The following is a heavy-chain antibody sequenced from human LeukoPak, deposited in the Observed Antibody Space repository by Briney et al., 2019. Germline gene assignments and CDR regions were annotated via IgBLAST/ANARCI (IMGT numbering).Heavy chain of an antibody. Sequence: PSETLSLTCTVSGGSISSSSYYWGWIRQPPGKGLEWIGSIYYSGSTYYNPSLKSPVTISVDTSKNQFSLKLTSVTAADTAVYYCARVQYYYDSSGYYSGYYYYMDVWGKGTTVTVSS. J-gene: IGHJ6*03. CDR2: IYYSGST. CDR1: GGSISSSSYY. D-gene: IGHD3-22*01. V-gene: IGHV4-39*01. CDR3: ARVQYYYDSSGYYSGYYYYMDV.